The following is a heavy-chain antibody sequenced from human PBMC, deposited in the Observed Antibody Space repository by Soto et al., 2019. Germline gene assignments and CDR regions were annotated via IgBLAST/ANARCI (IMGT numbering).Heavy chain of an antibody. D-gene: IGHD2-2*01. V-gene: IGHV3-66*01. CDR3: AARGVVLPAGTDALDV. Sequence: EVQLVESGGGLVHPGGSLRLSCAVSGFTVSSNYLGWVRQAPGKGLELVSVIYSGGSTLSADSVKGRFTLSRDDYKNMVWLQMNSLKAEDTAVYYCAARGVVLPAGTDALDVWGQGTMVTVSS. CDR2: IYSGGST. J-gene: IGHJ3*01. CDR1: GFTVSSNY.